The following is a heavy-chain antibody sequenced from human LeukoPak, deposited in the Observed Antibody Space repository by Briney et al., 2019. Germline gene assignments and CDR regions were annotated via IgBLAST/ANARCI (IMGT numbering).Heavy chain of an antibody. J-gene: IGHJ3*02. CDR3: ARDRAVYSDSRGYYPDAFDI. CDR1: GFTFSSYN. Sequence: PGGSLRLSCAASGFTFSSYNMNWVRQAPGKGLEWVSSISSRSNYIYLADSLKGRFTISRDNAKISLYLQMNSLRAEDTAMYYCARDRAVYSDSRGYYPDAFDIWGQGTMVTVSS. CDR2: ISSRSNYI. V-gene: IGHV3-21*01. D-gene: IGHD3-22*01.